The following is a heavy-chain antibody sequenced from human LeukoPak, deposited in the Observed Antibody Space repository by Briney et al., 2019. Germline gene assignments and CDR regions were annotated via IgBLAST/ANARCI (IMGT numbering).Heavy chain of an antibody. CDR3: ARLPLTGYSRGYYYGMDV. V-gene: IGHV1-69*13. J-gene: IGHJ6*02. D-gene: IGHD3-9*01. Sequence: SVKVSCKASGGTFSRYAISWVRQAPGQGLEWMGGITPIFGTANHAQKFQGRVTITADESTSTAYMELSSLRSEDTAVYYCARLPLTGYSRGYYYGMDVWGQGTTVTVSS. CDR2: ITPIFGTA. CDR1: GGTFSRYA.